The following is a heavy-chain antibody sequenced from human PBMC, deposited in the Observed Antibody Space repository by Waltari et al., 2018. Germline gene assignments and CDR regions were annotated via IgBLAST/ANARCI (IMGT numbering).Heavy chain of an antibody. CDR2: IIPSFGTA. CDR1: GGTFSSYA. CDR3: ASPGGIVEGFDP. V-gene: IGHV1-69*05. Sequence: QVQLVQSGAEVKKPGSSVKVSCKASGGTFSSYAISWVRQAPGQGLEWMGGIIPSFGTANYAQKFQGRGTITTDESTSTAYMELSSLRSEDTAVYYCASPGGIVEGFDPWGQGTLVTVSS. J-gene: IGHJ5*02. D-gene: IGHD1-26*01.